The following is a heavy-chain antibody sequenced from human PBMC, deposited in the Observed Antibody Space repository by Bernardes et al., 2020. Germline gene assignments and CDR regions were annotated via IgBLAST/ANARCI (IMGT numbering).Heavy chain of an antibody. J-gene: IGHJ4*01. CDR3: ARGSYGDSH. CDR1: GGSITSYY. D-gene: IGHD4-17*01. Sequence: LSLTCTVPGGSITSYYWSWIRQPPGKGLEWIGYIYHSGNTNYNPSLKSRVTIPVDTPKNQSSLKLSSVTAADTDVYYCARGSYGDSHWGKGTLVTVSS. CDR2: IYHSGNT. V-gene: IGHV4-59*01.